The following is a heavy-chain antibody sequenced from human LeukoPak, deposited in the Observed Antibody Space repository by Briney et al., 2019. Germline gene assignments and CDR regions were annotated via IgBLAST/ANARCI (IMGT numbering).Heavy chain of an antibody. CDR2: ISSSSSYI. CDR1: GFTFSSYS. CDR3: ARDEGYYYDSSGYLSPLLYFQH. J-gene: IGHJ1*01. D-gene: IGHD3-22*01. V-gene: IGHV3-21*01. Sequence: GGALRLSCAASGFTFSSYSMNWVRQAPGKGLEWVSFISSSSSYIYYADSVKGRFSISRDNAKNSLYLQMNYLTAEDTAVYYCARDEGYYYDSSGYLSPLLYFQHWGQGTLVTVSS.